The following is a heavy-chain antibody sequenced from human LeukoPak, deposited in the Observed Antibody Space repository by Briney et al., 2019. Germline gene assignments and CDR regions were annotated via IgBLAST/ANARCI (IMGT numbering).Heavy chain of an antibody. J-gene: IGHJ6*02. CDR3: ARVSEGDPYGMDV. Sequence: ASVKVSCKASGYTFTGYYMHWVRQAPGQGLEWMGWINPNSGGTNYAQKSQGRVTMTRDTSISTAYTELSRLRSDDTAVYYCARVSEGDPYGMDVWGQGTTVTVSS. V-gene: IGHV1-2*02. CDR2: INPNSGGT. D-gene: IGHD2-21*02. CDR1: GYTFTGYY.